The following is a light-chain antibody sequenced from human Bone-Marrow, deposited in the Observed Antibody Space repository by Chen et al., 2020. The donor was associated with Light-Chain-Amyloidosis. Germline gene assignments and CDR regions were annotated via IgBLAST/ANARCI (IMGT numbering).Light chain of an antibody. J-gene: IGLJ1*01. CDR2: NTN. V-gene: IGLV1-44*01. CDR1: SSNIGTNT. Sequence: QPALTQPPLASGPPAPRVTTPCSGSSSNIGTNTVNWYQQPPGTAPKLLIYNTNQRPSGVPDRFSGSKSGTSASLAISGLQSDDEADYYCASWDDSLNALYVFGTGTKVTVL. CDR3: ASWDDSLNALYV.